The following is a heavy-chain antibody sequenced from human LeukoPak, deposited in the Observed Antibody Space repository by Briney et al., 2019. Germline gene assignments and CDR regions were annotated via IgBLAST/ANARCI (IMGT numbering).Heavy chain of an antibody. CDR1: GFTFSSFG. J-gene: IGHJ5*02. V-gene: IGHV3-21*01. CDR3: ARVTSIVRATTP. D-gene: IGHD1-26*01. CDR2: ISSSSSYI. Sequence: GGSLRLSCAASGFTFSSFGMTWVRQAPGKGLEWVSSISSSSSYIHYADSVKGRFTISRDNAKNSLYLQMNSLRAEDSAVYYCARVTSIVRATTPWGQGTLVTVSS.